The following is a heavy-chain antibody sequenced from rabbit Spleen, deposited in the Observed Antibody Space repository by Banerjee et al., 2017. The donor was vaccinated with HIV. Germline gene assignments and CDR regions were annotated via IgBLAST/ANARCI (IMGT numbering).Heavy chain of an antibody. J-gene: IGHJ4*01. Sequence: QEQLVESGGGLVRPGASLTLTCKASGFSFSDRDVMCWVRQAPGKGLEWIACINASTGKPVYATWASGRFTISRTSSTTVTLRMTSLTAADRATYFCARDLVGVIGWNFYLWGPGTLVTVS. CDR3: ARDLVGVIGWNFYL. CDR1: GFSFSDRDV. V-gene: IGHV1S45*01. D-gene: IGHD1-1*01. CDR2: INASTGKP.